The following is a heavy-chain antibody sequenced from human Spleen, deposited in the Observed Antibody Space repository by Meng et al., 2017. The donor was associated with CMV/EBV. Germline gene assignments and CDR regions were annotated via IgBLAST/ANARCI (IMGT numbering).Heavy chain of an antibody. Sequence: QVQLVQSGAEVKKPGASVKVSCKASGYTFTSYYMHWVRQAPGQGLEWMGWISTENGKTYYAQNFQDRVTMTTDTSTSTAYLELRSLRSDDTAVYYCARDQQLIPAEYFQHWGPGTLVTVSS. D-gene: IGHD6-13*01. V-gene: IGHV1-18*04. J-gene: IGHJ1*01. CDR3: ARDQQLIPAEYFQH. CDR1: GYTFTSYY. CDR2: ISTENGKT.